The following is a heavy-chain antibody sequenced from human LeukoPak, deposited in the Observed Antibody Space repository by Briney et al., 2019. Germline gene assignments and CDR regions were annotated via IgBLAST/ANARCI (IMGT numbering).Heavy chain of an antibody. J-gene: IGHJ6*03. CDR1: GGSFDGYY. Sequence: PSETLSLTCAVFGGSFDGYYWSWIRQSPGKGLEWIGEITYDGRTKYNPSLRSRVSISVDTSKIQFSLKLSSVTAADTAVYYCARDRVDSSGSYYYYYYMGVWGKGTTVTVSS. D-gene: IGHD3-22*01. CDR3: ARDRVDSSGSYYYYYYMGV. CDR2: ITYDGRT. V-gene: IGHV4-34*01.